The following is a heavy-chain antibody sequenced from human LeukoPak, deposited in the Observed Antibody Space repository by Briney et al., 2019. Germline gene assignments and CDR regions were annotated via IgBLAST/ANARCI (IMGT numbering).Heavy chain of an antibody. Sequence: GGSLRLSCAASGFTFSTYAMTWVRQAPGKGLEWVSAISASVGTTYYADSVKGRFTISRDNSKNTLYLQMNSLRAEDTAVYYCARDTYYDRFDYWGQGTLVTVSS. CDR3: ARDTYYDRFDY. CDR2: ISASVGTT. J-gene: IGHJ4*02. CDR1: GFTFSTYA. D-gene: IGHD3-22*01. V-gene: IGHV3-23*01.